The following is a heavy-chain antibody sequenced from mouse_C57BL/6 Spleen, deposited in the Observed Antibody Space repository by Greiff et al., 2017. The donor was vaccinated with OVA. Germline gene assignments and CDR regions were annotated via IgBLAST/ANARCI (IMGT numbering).Heavy chain of an antibody. J-gene: IGHJ2*01. CDR3: ARSLYYYGSGDYFDY. CDR2: IDPNSGGT. CDR1: GYTFTSYW. Sequence: QVQLKQPGAELVKPGASVKLSCKASGYTFTSYWMHWVKQRPGRGLEWIGRIDPNSGGTKYNEKFKSKATLTVDKPSSTAYMQLSSLTSEDSAVYYCARSLYYYGSGDYFDYWGQGTTLTVSS. D-gene: IGHD1-1*01. V-gene: IGHV1-72*01.